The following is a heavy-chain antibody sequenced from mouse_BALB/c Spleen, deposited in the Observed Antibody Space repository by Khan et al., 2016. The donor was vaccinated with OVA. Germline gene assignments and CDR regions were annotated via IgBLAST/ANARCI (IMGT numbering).Heavy chain of an antibody. CDR3: ARLAYYYDSEGFAY. CDR2: VSTGGGYT. CDR1: GFTFSTYG. V-gene: IGHV5-6*01. J-gene: IGHJ3*01. D-gene: IGHD1-1*01. Sequence: EVELVESGGDLVKPGGSLKLSCAASGFTFSTYGMSWVRQTPDKRLEWVATVSTGGGYTYYPDRVKGRFTISRDNAKHILYLQMRRLTSEDTAIFYCARLAYYYDSEGFAYWGQGTLVTVSA.